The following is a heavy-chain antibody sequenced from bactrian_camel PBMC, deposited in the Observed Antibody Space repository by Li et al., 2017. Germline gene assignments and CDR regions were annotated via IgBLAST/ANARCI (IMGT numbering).Heavy chain of an antibody. V-gene: IGHV3S55*01. CDR1: GLHYSRYC. CDR2: IDSEGNS. Sequence: HVQLVESGGDSVQVGESLTLSCAVSGLHYSRYCLGWFRQPAGTDGSGVAAIDSEGNSRYARAVKGRFGISEDKAKNVLYLQMNNLKPEDTGVYYCAADWDGNQCDLRFVDLGYWGQGTQVTVS. D-gene: IGHD5*01. J-gene: IGHJ6*01. CDR3: AADWDGNQCDLRFVDLGY.